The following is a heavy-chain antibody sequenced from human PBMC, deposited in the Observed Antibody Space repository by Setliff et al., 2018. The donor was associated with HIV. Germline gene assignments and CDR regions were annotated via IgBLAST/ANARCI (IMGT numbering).Heavy chain of an antibody. V-gene: IGHV1-18*01. CDR3: ARDCGMGPATDNFDP. CDR2: SSTDNGHT. J-gene: IGHJ5*02. D-gene: IGHD1-1*01. Sequence: GASVKVSCKASGYSLSKCGISWVRQAPGQGLEWMGWSSTDNGHTNYAQKLQGRVTMTTDTSTRTAYMELRGLTSDDTAVYYCARDCGMGPATDNFDPWGQGALVTVSS. CDR1: GYSLSKCG.